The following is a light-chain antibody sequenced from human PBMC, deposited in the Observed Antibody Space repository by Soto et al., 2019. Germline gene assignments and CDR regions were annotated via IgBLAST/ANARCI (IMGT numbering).Light chain of an antibody. Sequence: IQLTQSPSSLSASMGDRVTITCRASQGIINYLAWYQQKPGKAPKLLIYGASTLQGGVPSRFSCSGSGTDVTLTVISLQPEDLATYYCQQLFMYPPTVGPVTKVDIK. CDR1: QGIINY. J-gene: IGKJ3*01. V-gene: IGKV1-9*01. CDR3: QQLFMYPPT. CDR2: GAS.